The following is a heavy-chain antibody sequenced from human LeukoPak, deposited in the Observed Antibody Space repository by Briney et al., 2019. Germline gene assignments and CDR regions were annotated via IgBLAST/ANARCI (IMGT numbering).Heavy chain of an antibody. CDR1: GGTFSSYA. CDR2: IIPIFGTA. J-gene: IGHJ4*02. V-gene: IGHV1-69*05. CDR3: ARDYRDYYDSSGSLDY. D-gene: IGHD3-22*01. Sequence: SVKVSCKASGGTFSSYAISWVRQAPGQGLEWMGGIIPIFGTANYAQKFQGRVTITTDESTSTAYMELSSLRSDDTAVYYCARDYRDYYDSSGSLDYWGQGTLVTVSS.